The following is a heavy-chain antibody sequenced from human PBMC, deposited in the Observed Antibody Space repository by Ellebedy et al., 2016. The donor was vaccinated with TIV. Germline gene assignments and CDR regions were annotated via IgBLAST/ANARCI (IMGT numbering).Heavy chain of an antibody. V-gene: IGHV4-59*01. CDR1: GGSISSYY. Sequence: SETLSLXXTVSGGSISSYYWSWIRQSPGKGLEWIVYIYYNGFSNYNPSLRGRVTISVDTSRSQFSLKVTSVTAADTAVYYCARVSGGGGSPSDYWGPGIRVNVSS. D-gene: IGHD3-16*01. CDR2: IYYNGFS. CDR3: ARVSGGGGSPSDY. J-gene: IGHJ4*02.